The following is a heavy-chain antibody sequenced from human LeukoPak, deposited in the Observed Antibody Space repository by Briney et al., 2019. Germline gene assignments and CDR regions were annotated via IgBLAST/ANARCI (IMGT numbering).Heavy chain of an antibody. D-gene: IGHD2-15*01. CDR3: ARSSGYCSGGNCFYY. Sequence: SETLSLTCTVSGYSISNGHYWGWIRQPPGKGLEWIGIINHSGSTYYNPSLESRVTISVDTSKNQFSLKLSSVTAADTAVYYCARSSGYCSGGNCFYYWGQGTLVTVSS. J-gene: IGHJ4*02. CDR2: INHSGST. V-gene: IGHV4-38-2*02. CDR1: GYSISNGHY.